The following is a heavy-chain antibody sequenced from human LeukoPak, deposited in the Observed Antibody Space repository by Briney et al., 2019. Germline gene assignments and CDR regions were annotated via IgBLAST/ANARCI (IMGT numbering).Heavy chain of an antibody. D-gene: IGHD1-26*01. CDR2: ISSNGGST. J-gene: IGHJ6*03. CDR1: GFTFSSYA. Sequence: GGSLRLSCAASGFTFSSYAMHWVRQAPGKGLEDVSAISSNGGSTYYANSVKGRFTISRDNSKNTLYLQMGSLRAEDMAVYYCARDSLGHGGHPSYYHYMDVWGKGTTVTVSS. CDR3: ARDSLGHGGHPSYYHYMDV. V-gene: IGHV3-64*01.